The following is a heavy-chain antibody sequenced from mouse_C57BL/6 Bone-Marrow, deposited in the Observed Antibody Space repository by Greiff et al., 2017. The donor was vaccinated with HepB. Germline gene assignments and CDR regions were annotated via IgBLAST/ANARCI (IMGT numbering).Heavy chain of an antibody. J-gene: IGHJ2*01. Sequence: QVQPKQPGAELVKPGASVKLSCKASGYTFTSYWMHWVKQRPGQGLEWIGMIHPNSGSTNYNEKFKSKATLTVDKSSSTAYMQLSSLTSEDSAVYYCARYAPRGRNYFDYWGQGTTLTVSS. D-gene: IGHD2-14*01. CDR3: ARYAPRGRNYFDY. CDR2: IHPNSGST. V-gene: IGHV1-64*01. CDR1: GYTFTSYW.